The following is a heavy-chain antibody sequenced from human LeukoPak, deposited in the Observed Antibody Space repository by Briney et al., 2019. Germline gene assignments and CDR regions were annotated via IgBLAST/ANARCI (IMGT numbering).Heavy chain of an antibody. Sequence: GASVTVSCKASRDTFRNYAINWVRQAPGQGLEWMGGIVPIFGTPNYAQKLQGRAAITTDDSASTAYMELSSLRSEDTATYYCARGSRSSGLLYYFDLWGQGTLVTVSS. J-gene: IGHJ4*02. CDR3: ARGSRSSGLLYYFDL. CDR2: IVPIFGTP. CDR1: RDTFRNYA. D-gene: IGHD3-10*01. V-gene: IGHV1-69*05.